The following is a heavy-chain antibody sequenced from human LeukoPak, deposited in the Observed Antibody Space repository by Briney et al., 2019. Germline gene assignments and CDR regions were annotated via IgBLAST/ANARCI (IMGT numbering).Heavy chain of an antibody. CDR2: INPNSGGT. J-gene: IGHJ4*02. Sequence: ASVKVSCKASEYTFTSYYMHWVRQAPGQGLEWVGWINPNSGGTSYAQKFQGRVTMTRDTSISTAYMDLSRLRSDDTAGYYCARSRQDYYDSSGYYYGTFDYWGQGTLVTVSS. CDR3: ARSRQDYYDSSGYYYGTFDY. D-gene: IGHD3-22*01. V-gene: IGHV1-2*02. CDR1: EYTFTSYY.